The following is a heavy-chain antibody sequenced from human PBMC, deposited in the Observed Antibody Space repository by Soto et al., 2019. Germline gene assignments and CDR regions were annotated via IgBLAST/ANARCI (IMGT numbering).Heavy chain of an antibody. V-gene: IGHV3-30-3*01. CDR3: ARDGKAEWLFNNWFDP. J-gene: IGHJ5*02. Sequence: GGSLRLSCAASGFTFSSYAMHWVRQAPGKGLEWVAVISYDGSNKYYADSVKGRFTNSRDNSKNTLYLQMNSLRAEDTAVYYCARDGKAEWLFNNWFDPWGQGTLVTVSS. CDR1: GFTFSSYA. D-gene: IGHD3-3*01. CDR2: ISYDGSNK.